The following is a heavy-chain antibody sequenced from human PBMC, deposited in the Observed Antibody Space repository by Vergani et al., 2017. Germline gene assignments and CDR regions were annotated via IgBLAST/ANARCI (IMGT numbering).Heavy chain of an antibody. J-gene: IGHJ4*02. D-gene: IGHD5-18*01. CDR2: INWNSDSI. CDR3: AKADPTAMVPMVHFDY. CDR1: GFTFDDYA. Sequence: EVQLVESGGGLVQPGRSLRLSCAASGFTFDDYAMHWVRQAPGKGLEWVSGINWNSDSIAYADSVKGRFTISRDNSKNTVYLQMNSLRAEDTAVYYCAKADPTAMVPMVHFDYWGQGTLVTVSS. V-gene: IGHV3-9*01.